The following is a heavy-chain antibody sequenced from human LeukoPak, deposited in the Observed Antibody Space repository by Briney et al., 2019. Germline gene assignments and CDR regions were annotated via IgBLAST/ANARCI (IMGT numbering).Heavy chain of an antibody. CDR3: AKGSSSGYYYGY. CDR1: GFTFSSYG. Sequence: GGSLRLSCAASGFTFSSYGMSWVRQAPGKGLEWVSAISGSGGSTYYADSVKGRFTISRDNSKNTLCLQMNSLRAEDTAVYYCAKGSSSGYYYGYWGQGTLVTVSS. CDR2: ISGSGGST. V-gene: IGHV3-23*01. D-gene: IGHD3-22*01. J-gene: IGHJ4*02.